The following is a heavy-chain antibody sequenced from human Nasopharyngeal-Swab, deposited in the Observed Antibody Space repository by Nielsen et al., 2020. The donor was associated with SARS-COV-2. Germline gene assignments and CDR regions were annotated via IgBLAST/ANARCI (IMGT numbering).Heavy chain of an antibody. J-gene: IGHJ6*02. Sequence: SVKVSCKASGGTFSSYDISWGRQAPGQGREWRGGIIPMCGTANYAQNFQGRVTITADKSTSTAYMDLSRLKSEDTAVYYCARGDTDYYYYGLDVWGQGTTVTVSS. CDR2: IIPMCGTA. CDR3: ARGDTDYYYYGLDV. CDR1: GGTFSSYD. D-gene: IGHD5-18*01. V-gene: IGHV1-69*06.